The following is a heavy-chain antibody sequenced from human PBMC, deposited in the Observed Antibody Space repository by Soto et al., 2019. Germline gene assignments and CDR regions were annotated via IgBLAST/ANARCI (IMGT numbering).Heavy chain of an antibody. J-gene: IGHJ3*02. V-gene: IGHV3-21*01. CDR3: ARVQWLASHI. CDR1: GFRFSIYS. Sequence: EVQLVESGGGLVRRGGSLSLSCEPSGFRFSIYSMTWVRKPPGKGLEWVSTITTSSTSINYADSVKGGFTISRDNAKNSLYLQMNSLRVEDTAVYYCARVQWLASHIWGQGTMVTVSS. CDR2: ITTSSTSI. D-gene: IGHD6-19*01.